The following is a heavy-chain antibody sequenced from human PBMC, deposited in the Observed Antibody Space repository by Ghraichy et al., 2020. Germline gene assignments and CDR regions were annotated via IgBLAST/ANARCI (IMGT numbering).Heavy chain of an antibody. J-gene: IGHJ5*02. CDR2: IHGGDSST. CDR3: SRHPTMSSGGHWFDP. V-gene: IGHV5-51*01. D-gene: IGHD5-24*01. Sequence: GESLNISCKGSGNSFPSYWIGWLRQMPGKGLEWMGIIHGGDSSTKYNPSFQGQVTISADKSISTAYLQWTSLRAADTAMYYCSRHPTMSSGGHWFDPWGQGTLVTVSS. CDR1: GNSFPSYW.